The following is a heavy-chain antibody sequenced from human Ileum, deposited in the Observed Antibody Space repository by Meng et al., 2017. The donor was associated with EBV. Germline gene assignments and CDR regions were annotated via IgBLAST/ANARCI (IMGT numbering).Heavy chain of an antibody. CDR2: IYHSGST. V-gene: IGHV4-4*02. CDR3: ARVGQWLPIDY. CDR1: GGSISSSNW. Sequence: VAPQESGPGLVKPSGTLSLPCAVAGGSISSSNWWSWVRQPPGKGLEWIGEIYHSGSTNYNPFLKSRVTISVDKSKNQFSLNLSSVTAADTAVYYCARVGQWLPIDYWGQGTLVTVSS. J-gene: IGHJ4*02. D-gene: IGHD6-19*01.